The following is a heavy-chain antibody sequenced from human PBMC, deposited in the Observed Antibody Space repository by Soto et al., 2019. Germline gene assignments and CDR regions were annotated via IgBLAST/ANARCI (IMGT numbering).Heavy chain of an antibody. CDR3: AKDAKYYYNPLHRAYFDS. CDR1: GFPFYNYG. CDR2: ISFDGTTK. J-gene: IGHJ4*02. Sequence: PGESLKISCAGSGFPFYNYGINWVRQAPGKGLEWVAIISFDGTTKVYADSVQGRFTISRDNSKNTVFLQMNGLRVEDTAVYYCAKDAKYYYNPLHRAYFDSWGQGSPVTVSS. D-gene: IGHD3-10*01. V-gene: IGHV3-30*18.